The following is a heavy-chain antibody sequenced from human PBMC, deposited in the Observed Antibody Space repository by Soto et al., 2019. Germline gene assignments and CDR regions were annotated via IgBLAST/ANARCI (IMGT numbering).Heavy chain of an antibody. V-gene: IGHV3-30*18. CDR2: ISYDGSNK. CDR3: AKDVDLDP. D-gene: IGHD5-12*01. Sequence: QVQLVESGGGVVQPGRSLRLSCAASGFTFSSYGMHWVRQAPGKGLEWVAVISYDGSNKYYADSVKGRFTISRDNSKNTLYLQMNSLRAEDTAVYYCAKDVDLDPWGQGTLVTVSS. CDR1: GFTFSSYG. J-gene: IGHJ5*02.